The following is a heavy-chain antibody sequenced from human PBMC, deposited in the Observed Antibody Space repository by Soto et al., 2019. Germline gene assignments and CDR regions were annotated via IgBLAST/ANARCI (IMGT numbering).Heavy chain of an antibody. D-gene: IGHD6-13*01. V-gene: IGHV1-69*12. CDR1: GGTFSSYA. CDR2: IIPIFGTA. J-gene: IGHJ5*02. CDR3: ARDVRRIAAAGTRWFDP. Sequence: QVQLVQSGAEVKKPGSSVKVSCKASGGTFSSYAISWVRQAPGQGLEWMGGIIPIFGTANYAQKFQGRVTITADESTSTAYMELSSLRSEDTDVYYCARDVRRIAAAGTRWFDPWGQGTLVTVSS.